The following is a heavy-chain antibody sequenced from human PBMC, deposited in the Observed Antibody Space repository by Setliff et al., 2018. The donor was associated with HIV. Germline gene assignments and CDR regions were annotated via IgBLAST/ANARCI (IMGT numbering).Heavy chain of an antibody. D-gene: IGHD3-22*01. CDR3: ARGGGYDRSGYYPFDY. J-gene: IGHJ4*02. Sequence: LETLSLTCAVYGGSLSGYHWSWIRQSPEKGLEWIGEINHSGSTNYNPSLKSRVTMSVDTSKNQFSLKLSSVTAADTAVYYCARGGGYDRSGYYPFDYWGQGTPVTAPQ. V-gene: IGHV4-34*01. CDR2: INHSGST. CDR1: GGSLSGYH.